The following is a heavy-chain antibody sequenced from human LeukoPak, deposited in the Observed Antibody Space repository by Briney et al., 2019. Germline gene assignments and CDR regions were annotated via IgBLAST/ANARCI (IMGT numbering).Heavy chain of an antibody. V-gene: IGHV5-10-1*01. J-gene: IGHJ4*02. D-gene: IGHD5-12*01. CDR1: GYSFTSYW. Sequence: GESLKISCKGSGYSFTSYWISWVRQMPGKGLEWMGIIDPSDSYTNYSPSFQGHVTISADKSITTAYLQWSSLKASDTAMYYCAANVDIVAPTHYWGQGTLVTVSS. CDR3: AANVDIVAPTHY. CDR2: IDPSDSYT.